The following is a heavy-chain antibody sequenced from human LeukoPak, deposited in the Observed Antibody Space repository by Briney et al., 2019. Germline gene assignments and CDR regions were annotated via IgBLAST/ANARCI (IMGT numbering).Heavy chain of an antibody. CDR1: GGSMSGYF. CDR2: IHSTGSGTT. V-gene: IGHV4-59*01. J-gene: IGHJ4*02. CDR3: ARATPYTPDRGKTLDS. Sequence: SETLSLTCTVSGGSMSGYFWHWIRQPPGRGLDWIGCIHSTGSGTTDYNPSLSSRVTISIDTSKNQFSLEVTSMIPADTAVYYCARATPYTPDRGKTLDSWSQGIQVAVSS. D-gene: IGHD3-10*01.